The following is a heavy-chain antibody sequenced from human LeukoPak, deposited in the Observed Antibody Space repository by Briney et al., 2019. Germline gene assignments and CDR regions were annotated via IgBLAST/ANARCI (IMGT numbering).Heavy chain of an antibody. CDR3: ARTQIVVVVAATLKGSWFDL. Sequence: GASVKVSCKASGYTFTGYYMHWVRQAPGQGLEWMGWINPNSGGTNYAQKFQGRVTMTRDKSHSTAYMELSRLRSDDTAVYYCARTQIVVVVAATLKGSWFDLWGQGTLVTVSS. V-gene: IGHV1-2*02. J-gene: IGHJ5*02. CDR2: INPNSGGT. D-gene: IGHD2-15*01. CDR1: GYTFTGYY.